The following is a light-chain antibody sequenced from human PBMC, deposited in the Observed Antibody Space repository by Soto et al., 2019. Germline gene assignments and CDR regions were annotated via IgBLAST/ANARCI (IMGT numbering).Light chain of an antibody. CDR1: QSVSSSY. CDR2: GAS. V-gene: IGKV3-20*01. CDR3: QQYGSSPPIT. Sequence: EIVLTQSPGTLSLSPGERATLSCRASQSVSSSYLAWYHQKPGQAPRLLIYGASSRATAIPDRFSGSGSGTDFTLTISRLEPEDFAVYYCQQYGSSPPITFGQGTRLEIK. J-gene: IGKJ5*01.